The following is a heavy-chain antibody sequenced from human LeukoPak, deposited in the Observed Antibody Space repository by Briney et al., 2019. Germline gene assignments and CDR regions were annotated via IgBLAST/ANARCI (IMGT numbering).Heavy chain of an antibody. J-gene: IGHJ6*02. CDR1: GGTFSSYA. Sequence: ASVKVSCKASGGTFSSYAISWVRQAPGQGLEWMGTINPSGGGGTTYAQKFQGRVTMTRDTSTSTVYMELSSLGSEDTAVYYCAREIVVAGTAGPNHGMGVWGQGTTVTVSS. CDR2: INPSGGGGT. CDR3: AREIVVAGTAGPNHGMGV. V-gene: IGHV1-46*01. D-gene: IGHD6-19*01.